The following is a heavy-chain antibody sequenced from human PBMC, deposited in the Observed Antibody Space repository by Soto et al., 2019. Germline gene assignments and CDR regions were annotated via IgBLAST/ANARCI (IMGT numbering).Heavy chain of an antibody. CDR3: ARTESGYSYGFADV. Sequence: GESLKISCKGSWYSFTNHLSGWVGPMPGKGREWMGIIYPGDSDTRYSPSFQGQVTISADKSISTAYLQWSSLKASDTAMYYCARTESGYSYGFADVWGQGTTVTVSS. D-gene: IGHD5-18*01. CDR2: IYPGDSDT. CDR1: WYSFTNHL. V-gene: IGHV5-51*01. J-gene: IGHJ6*02.